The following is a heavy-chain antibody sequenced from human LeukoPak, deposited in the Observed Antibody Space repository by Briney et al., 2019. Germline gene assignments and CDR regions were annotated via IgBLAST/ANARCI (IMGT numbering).Heavy chain of an antibody. Sequence: GRSRSLSCAAAGFTFADYAMHWVRHPPGRVREWVSCISWNSGSIGYADSVKGRFTISRDNAKNSLYLQMNSLRAEDTALYHCAKDSGYSGYGYFDYWGQGTLVTVSS. D-gene: IGHD5-12*01. V-gene: IGHV3-9*01. CDR2: ISWNSGSI. CDR3: AKDSGYSGYGYFDY. CDR1: GFTFADYA. J-gene: IGHJ4*02.